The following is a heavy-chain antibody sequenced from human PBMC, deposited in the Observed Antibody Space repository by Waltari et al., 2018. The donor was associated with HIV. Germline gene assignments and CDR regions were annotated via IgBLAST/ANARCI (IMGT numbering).Heavy chain of an antibody. V-gene: IGHV4-34*01. Sequence: QVQLQQWGAGLLKPSETLSLTCAVYGGSFSGYYWSWLRQPPGKGLEWIGEINHSGNTDYNPSRKSPVTLSLDTSKNQFSLKLTSVTAADTAVYYCARGHPRITMIIMTRRGRFDPWGQGTQVTVSS. CDR1: GGSFSGYY. CDR2: INHSGNT. J-gene: IGHJ5*02. CDR3: ARGHPRITMIIMTRRGRFDP. D-gene: IGHD3-22*01.